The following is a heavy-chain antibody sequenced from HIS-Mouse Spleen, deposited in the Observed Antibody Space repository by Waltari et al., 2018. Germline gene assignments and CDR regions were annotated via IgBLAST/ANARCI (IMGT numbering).Heavy chain of an antibody. D-gene: IGHD4-4*01. J-gene: IGHJ4*02. Sequence: QVQLVQSGAEVKKPGASVKVSCKASGYTFTSYDINWVRQATGQGLEWMGWMHPNSGNTGYAQKFQGIVTMTRNTSKIPAYMELSSLKSEDTAVYYCARGHDYSNYFDYWGQGTLVTVSS. CDR1: GYTFTSYD. CDR2: MHPNSGNT. V-gene: IGHV1-8*01. CDR3: ARGHDYSNYFDY.